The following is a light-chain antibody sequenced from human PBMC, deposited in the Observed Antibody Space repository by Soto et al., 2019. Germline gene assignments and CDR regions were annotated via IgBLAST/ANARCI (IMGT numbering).Light chain of an antibody. CDR2: EVN. CDR3: SSYGGYNNVV. J-gene: IGLJ1*01. V-gene: IGLV2-8*01. Sequence: QSALTQPPSASGSPGQSVTISCTGTSSDVGGYNYVSWFQQHPGKAPKLIIHEVNQRPSGVPDRFSGSKSGNTASLTVSGLQAEDEGTYYCSSYGGYNNVVFGTETKLTVL. CDR1: SSDVGGYNY.